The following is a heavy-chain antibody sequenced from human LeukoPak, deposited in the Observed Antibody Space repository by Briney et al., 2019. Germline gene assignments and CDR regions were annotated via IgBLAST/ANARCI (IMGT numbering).Heavy chain of an antibody. CDR2: GYYSGST. CDR3: AREPYLQPKGEDAFDV. D-gene: IGHD2/OR15-2a*01. Sequence: SETLSLTCTVSGGSISSYYWGWIRQPPGKGLEWIGSGYYSGSTYYNPSLKSRVTISVDTSKNQFSLKLSSVTAADTAVYYCAREPYLQPKGEDAFDVWGQGTLVTVSS. CDR1: GGSISSYY. V-gene: IGHV4-39*07. J-gene: IGHJ3*01.